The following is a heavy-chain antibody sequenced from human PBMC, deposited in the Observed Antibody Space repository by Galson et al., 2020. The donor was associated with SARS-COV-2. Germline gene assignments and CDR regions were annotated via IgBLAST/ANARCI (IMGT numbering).Heavy chain of an antibody. D-gene: IGHD3-10*01. CDR3: AKDVGAYYYNSGRYVANWFDP. Sequence: GGSLRLSCAASGFAFSSYAMTWVRQAPGKGLEWVSIVYSGATTYYADSVKGRFTISRDDSKNTLYLQMNTLRAEDTAIYYCAKDVGAYYYNSGRYVANWFDPWGQGTLVTVAS. CDR2: VYSGATT. V-gene: IGHV3-23*03. CDR1: GFAFSSYA. J-gene: IGHJ5*02.